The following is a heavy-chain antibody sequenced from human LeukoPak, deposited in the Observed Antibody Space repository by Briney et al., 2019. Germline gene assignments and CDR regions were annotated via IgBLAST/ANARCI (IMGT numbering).Heavy chain of an antibody. CDR2: IYPGDSDT. J-gene: IGHJ5*02. D-gene: IGHD6-13*01. V-gene: IGHV5-51*01. CDR3: ARHTEHELVRGTNWFDP. Sequence: GESLKISRKGSGYSFTSYWIGGVRQMPGKGLEWMGIIYPGDSDTSYSTSFQGQVTISADKSISTSYLQWSSLKASDTAMYYSARHTEHELVRGTNWFDPWGQGTLVTVSS. CDR1: GYSFTSYW.